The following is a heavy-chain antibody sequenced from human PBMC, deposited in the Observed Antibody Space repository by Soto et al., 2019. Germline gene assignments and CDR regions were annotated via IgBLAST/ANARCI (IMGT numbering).Heavy chain of an antibody. CDR3: ARGGYYYGSGSPPGYYYGMDV. J-gene: IGHJ6*02. CDR2: IIPIFGTA. Sequence: QVQLVQSGAEVKKPGSSVKVSCKASGGTFSSYAISWVRQAPGQGLEWMGGIIPIFGTANYAQKFQGRVTITADESTSTAYMELSSLRSEDTAVYYCARGGYYYGSGSPPGYYYGMDVWGQGTTVTVSS. D-gene: IGHD3-10*01. CDR1: GGTFSSYA. V-gene: IGHV1-69*12.